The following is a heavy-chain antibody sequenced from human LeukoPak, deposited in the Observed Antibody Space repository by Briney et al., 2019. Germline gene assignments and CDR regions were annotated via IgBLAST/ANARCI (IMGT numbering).Heavy chain of an antibody. CDR3: ARDESFYGSGRYY. V-gene: IGHV3-53*01. J-gene: IGHJ4*02. Sequence: PGGSLRLSCAASGFTVSSNYMSWVRQAPGKGLEWVSVIYSGGSTYYADSVKDRFTISRDNSKNTLYLQMNSLRAEDTAVYYCARDESFYGSGRYYWGQGTLVTVSS. CDR2: IYSGGST. D-gene: IGHD3-10*01. CDR1: GFTVSSNY.